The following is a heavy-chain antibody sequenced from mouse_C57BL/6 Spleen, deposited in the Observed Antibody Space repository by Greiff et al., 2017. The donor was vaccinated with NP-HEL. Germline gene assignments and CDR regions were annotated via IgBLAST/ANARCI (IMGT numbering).Heavy chain of an antibody. Sequence: VQLQQSGPELVKPGASVKISCKASGYTFTDYYMNWVKQSHGKSLEWIGDINPNNGGTSYNQKFKGKATLTVDKSSSTAYMELRSLTSEDSAVYYCASYSHPFADWGKGTLVTVSA. V-gene: IGHV1-26*01. CDR3: ASYSHPFAD. CDR1: GYTFTDYY. CDR2: INPNNGGT. J-gene: IGHJ3*01. D-gene: IGHD2-12*01.